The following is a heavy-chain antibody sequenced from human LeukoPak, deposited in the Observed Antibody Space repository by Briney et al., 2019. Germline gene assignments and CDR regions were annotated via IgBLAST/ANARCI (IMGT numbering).Heavy chain of an antibody. CDR3: AANHRIAAAVDP. V-gene: IGHV1-58*01. CDR2: IVVGSGNT. Sequence: ASVKVSCKASGFTSTNFAVQWVRQARGQRLEWIGWIVVGSGNTNYAQKFQERVTITRDMSTSTAYMELSSLRSEDTAVYYCAANHRIAAAVDPWGQGTLVTVSS. D-gene: IGHD6-13*01. J-gene: IGHJ5*02. CDR1: GFTSTNFA.